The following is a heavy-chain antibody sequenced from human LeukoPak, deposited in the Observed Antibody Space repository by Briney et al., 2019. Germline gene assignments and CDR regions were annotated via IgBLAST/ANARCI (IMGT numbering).Heavy chain of an antibody. CDR3: ARAVPDDSSGWLDAFDI. CDR2: ISYDGSNK. Sequence: GGSLRLSCAASGFTFSSYPMHWVRQAPGKGLEWVAVISYDGSNKYYADPVKGRFTISRDSSKNTLFLQMNSLRAEDTAIYYCARAVPDDSSGWLDAFDIWGQGTMVTVSS. D-gene: IGHD6-19*01. V-gene: IGHV3-30*04. J-gene: IGHJ3*02. CDR1: GFTFSSYP.